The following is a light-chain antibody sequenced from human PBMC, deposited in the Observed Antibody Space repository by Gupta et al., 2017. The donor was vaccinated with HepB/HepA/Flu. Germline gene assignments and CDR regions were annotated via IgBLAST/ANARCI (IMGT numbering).Light chain of an antibody. CDR2: AAS. CDR3: QQSYSTPRGFT. Sequence: DIQMTQSQSSLSASVVDRVTITCRASQSISSYLNWYQQKPGKAPKLLIYAASSLQSGVPSRFSGSGSGTDFTLTISSLQPEDFATYYCQQSYSTPRGFTFGPGTKVDIK. V-gene: IGKV1-39*01. CDR1: QSISSY. J-gene: IGKJ3*01.